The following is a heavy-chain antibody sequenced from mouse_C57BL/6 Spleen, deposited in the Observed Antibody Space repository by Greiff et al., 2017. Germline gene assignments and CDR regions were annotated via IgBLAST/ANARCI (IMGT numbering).Heavy chain of an antibody. V-gene: IGHV1-19*01. J-gene: IGHJ2*01. CDR2: INPYNGGT. CDR3: ARGTTVVADFDY. CDR1: GYTFTDYY. Sequence: EVQLQQSGPVLVKPGASVKMSCKASGYTFTDYYMNWVKQSHGKSLEWIGGINPYNGGTSYNQKFKGKATLTVDKSSSTAYMELNSLTSEDSAVYYCARGTTVVADFDYWGQGTTLTVSS. D-gene: IGHD1-1*01.